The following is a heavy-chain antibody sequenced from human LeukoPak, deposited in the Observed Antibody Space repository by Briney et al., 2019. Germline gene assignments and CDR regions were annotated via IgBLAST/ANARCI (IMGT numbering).Heavy chain of an antibody. CDR1: GGSISSHN. Sequence: SETLSLTCTVSGGSISSHNWSWIRQPPGKGLEWIAYIYYSGTTDYNPSLKSRVTISVDTSKNQFSLKLSSVTAADTAVYYCARGVDIAAAQYGYWGQGTLVTVSS. J-gene: IGHJ4*02. D-gene: IGHD6-13*01. V-gene: IGHV4-59*11. CDR3: ARGVDIAAAQYGY. CDR2: IYYSGTT.